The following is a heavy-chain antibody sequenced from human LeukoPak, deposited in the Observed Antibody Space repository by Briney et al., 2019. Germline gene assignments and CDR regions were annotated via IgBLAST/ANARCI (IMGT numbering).Heavy chain of an antibody. D-gene: IGHD1-26*01. Sequence: GGSLRLSCAASGFTVSSNYMSWVRQAPGKGLEWVSVIYSGGSTYYADSVKGRFTISRDNSKNTLYLQMNSLRAEDTAVYYCARRGSGSYYFSYWGQGTLVTVSS. CDR1: GFTVSSNY. CDR2: IYSGGST. J-gene: IGHJ4*02. CDR3: ARRGSGSYYFSY. V-gene: IGHV3-53*01.